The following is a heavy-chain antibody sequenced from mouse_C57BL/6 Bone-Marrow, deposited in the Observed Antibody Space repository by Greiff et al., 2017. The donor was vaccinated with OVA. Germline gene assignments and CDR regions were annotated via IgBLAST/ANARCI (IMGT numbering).Heavy chain of an antibody. CDR3: ARGGSSWFAY. CDR1: GYTFTSYW. Sequence: QVQLQQSGAELVKPGASVKMSCKASGYTFTSYWITWVKQRPGQGLEWIGDIYPGSGSTNYNEKFKSKATLTVDTSSSTAYMQLSSLTSEDSAFYYCARGGSSWFAYWGQGTLVTVSA. CDR2: IYPGSGST. V-gene: IGHV1-55*01. J-gene: IGHJ3*01.